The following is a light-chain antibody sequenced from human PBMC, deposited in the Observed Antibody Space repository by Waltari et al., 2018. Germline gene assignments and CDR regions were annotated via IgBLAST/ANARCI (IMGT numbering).Light chain of an antibody. J-gene: IGKJ2*01. V-gene: IGKV1-39*01. Sequence: DIQMTQSPSYLSASLGDRVTITCRASQSVSYYLNWYQQKPGKAPRLLIYTSSSLQSGVPSTFSGSGSGTDFTLTISSLQIEDFATYYRQQSYTTPYTFGQGTKLEIK. CDR1: QSVSYY. CDR3: QQSYTTPYT. CDR2: TSS.